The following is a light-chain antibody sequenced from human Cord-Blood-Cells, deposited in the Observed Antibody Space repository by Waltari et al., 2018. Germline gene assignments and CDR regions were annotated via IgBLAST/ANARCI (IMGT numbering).Light chain of an antibody. CDR1: QSVSSN. Sequence: EIVMTPSPPPLSVSPGERATLSRRASQSVSSNLAWYQQKPGQAPRLLIYGASTRATGIPARFSGSGSGTEFTLTISSLQSEDFAVYYCQQYNNWPPEWTFGQGTKVEIK. CDR2: GAS. V-gene: IGKV3-15*01. J-gene: IGKJ1*01. CDR3: QQYNNWPPEWT.